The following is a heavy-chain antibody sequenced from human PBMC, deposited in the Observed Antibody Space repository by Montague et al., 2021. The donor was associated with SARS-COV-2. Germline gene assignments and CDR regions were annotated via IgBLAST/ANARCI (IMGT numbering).Heavy chain of an antibody. V-gene: IGHV4-39*07. CDR3: ARVGRQQLVRLSGMDV. CDR1: GGSISSSSYH. Sequence: SETLSLTCTVSGGSISSSSYHWGWIRQPPGKGLEWIGSIYYSGSXYYXPSLKSRVTISVDTSKNQFSLKLSSVTAADTAVYYCARVGRQQLVRLSGMDVWGQGTTVTVSS. J-gene: IGHJ6*02. D-gene: IGHD6-13*01. CDR2: IYYSGSX.